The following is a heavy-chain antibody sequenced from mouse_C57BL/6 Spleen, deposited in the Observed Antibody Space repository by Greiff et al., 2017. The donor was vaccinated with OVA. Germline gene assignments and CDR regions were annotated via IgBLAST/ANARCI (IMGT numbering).Heavy chain of an antibody. CDR3: AKKGTTVGAMDY. CDR1: GFSLTSYG. D-gene: IGHD1-1*01. CDR2: IWRGGST. J-gene: IGHJ4*01. Sequence: VKLMESGPGLVQPSQSLSITCTVSGFSLTSYGVHWVRQSPGKGLEWLGVIWRGGSTDYNAAFMSRLSITKDNSKSQVFFKMNSLQADDTAIYYCAKKGTTVGAMDYWGQGTSVTVSS. V-gene: IGHV2-5*01.